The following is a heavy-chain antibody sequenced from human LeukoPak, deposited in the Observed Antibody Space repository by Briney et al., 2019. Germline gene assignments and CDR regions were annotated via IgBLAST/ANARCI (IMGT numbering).Heavy chain of an antibody. CDR2: ISSSSSTI. CDR3: ARDSSLGY. D-gene: IGHD6-13*01. J-gene: IGHJ4*02. Sequence: PGGSLRLSCAASGFTFSSYSMNWVRQAPGKGLEWVSYISSSSSTIYYADSVKGRFTISRDNAKNSLYLQMNSLRAEDTAVYYCARDSSLGYWGQGTLVTVSS. CDR1: GFTFSSYS. V-gene: IGHV3-48*01.